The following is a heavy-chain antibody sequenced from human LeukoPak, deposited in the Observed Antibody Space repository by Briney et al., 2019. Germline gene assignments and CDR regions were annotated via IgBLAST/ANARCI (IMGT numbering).Heavy chain of an antibody. D-gene: IGHD2-21*01. CDR2: IYSGGST. CDR3: ASAREYCGSAECYEYFQH. V-gene: IGHV3-53*01. CDR1: GFTVSSYY. J-gene: IGHJ1*01. Sequence: PGGSLRLSCAASGFTVSSYYMTWVRQAPGKGLEWVSVIYSGGSTYNADSVNGRFTVSRDNSRNTLFLQMNNLRAEDTALYFCASAREYCGSAECYEYFQHWGQGTLVIVSS.